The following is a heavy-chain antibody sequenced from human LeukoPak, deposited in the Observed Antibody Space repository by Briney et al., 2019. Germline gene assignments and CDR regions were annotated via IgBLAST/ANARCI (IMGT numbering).Heavy chain of an antibody. CDR1: GGSISSSSYY. CDR2: IYYSGST. V-gene: IGHV4-39*07. D-gene: IGHD3-10*01. J-gene: IGHJ6*03. CDR3: ASSYYPSRGYYMDV. Sequence: PSETLSLTCTVSGGSISSSSYYWGWIRQPPGKGLEWIGSIYYSGSTYYNPSLKSRVTISVDTSKNQFSLKLSSVTAADTAVYYCASSYYPSRGYYMDVWGKGTTVTISS.